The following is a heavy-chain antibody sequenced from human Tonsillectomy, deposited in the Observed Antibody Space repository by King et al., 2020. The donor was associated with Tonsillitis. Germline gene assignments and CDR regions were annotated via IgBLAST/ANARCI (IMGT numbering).Heavy chain of an antibody. D-gene: IGHD5-18*01. V-gene: IGHV4-39*01. CDR3: ARSMGYRYGSDY. J-gene: IGHJ4*02. CDR2: IFHSGRS. CDR1: GGSISIIGYY. Sequence: QLQESGPGLVKPSETLSLTCTVSGGSISIIGYYWGWIRQPPGKGLEWIGSIFHSGRSSYNPSLMSRVTISVDTSRNQLFLRLRAVTAADTAVYYYARSMGYRYGSDYWGQGTLVTVSS.